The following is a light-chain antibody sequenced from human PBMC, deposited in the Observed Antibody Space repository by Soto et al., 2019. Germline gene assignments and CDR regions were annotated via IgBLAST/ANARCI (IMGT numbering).Light chain of an antibody. CDR2: GAS. V-gene: IGKV1-5*01. CDR3: QQYSDYST. Sequence: DIQMTQSPVILSASVGDRVTITCRASESIGTYLAWYQQKPGKAPKLLIYGASSLESGVPSRFSGRGSGTHFTLTINSLQPDDFATYYCQQYSDYSTFCGGTRVEIK. CDR1: ESIGTY. J-gene: IGKJ4*01.